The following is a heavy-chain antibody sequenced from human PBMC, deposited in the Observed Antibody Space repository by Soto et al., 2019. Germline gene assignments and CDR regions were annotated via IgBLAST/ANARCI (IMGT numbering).Heavy chain of an antibody. Sequence: EVQLVESGGDLVQPGRSLRLSCAASGFTFSDHYMDWVRQAPGKGLEWVGRTKNKANSYTTQYAASVKGRLTISRDDSRNSVYPQMNSLITEDSAVYYCASSVAAGTWVSWRRGTLVTVSS. CDR3: ASSVAAGTWVS. J-gene: IGHJ5*01. V-gene: IGHV3-72*01. CDR2: TKNKANSYTT. D-gene: IGHD6-13*01. CDR1: GFTFSDHY.